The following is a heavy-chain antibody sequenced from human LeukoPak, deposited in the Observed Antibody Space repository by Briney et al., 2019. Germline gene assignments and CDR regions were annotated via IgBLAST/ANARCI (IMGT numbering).Heavy chain of an antibody. J-gene: IGHJ4*02. D-gene: IGHD6-6*01. V-gene: IGHV4-34*01. CDR1: GGYY. CDR2: INHSGST. Sequence: SETLSLTCAVYGGYYWSWIRQPPGKGLEWIGEINHSGSTNYNPSLKSRVTISVDTSKDQFSLKLSSVTAADTAVYYCASGRARRAFDYWGQGTLVTVSS. CDR3: ASGRARRAFDY.